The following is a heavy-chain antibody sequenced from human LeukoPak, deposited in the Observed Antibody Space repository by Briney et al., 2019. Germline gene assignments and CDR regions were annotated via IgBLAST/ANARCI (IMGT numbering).Heavy chain of an antibody. D-gene: IGHD3-10*01. CDR3: AKDPRGVSR. Sequence: PGGSLRLSCAASGFTFSSYGMHWVRQAPGKGLEWVAVISYDGSNKYYADSVKGRFTISRDNSKNTLYLQMNSLRAEDTAVYYCAKDPRGVSRWGQGALVTVSS. J-gene: IGHJ4*02. CDR1: GFTFSSYG. V-gene: IGHV3-30*18. CDR2: ISYDGSNK.